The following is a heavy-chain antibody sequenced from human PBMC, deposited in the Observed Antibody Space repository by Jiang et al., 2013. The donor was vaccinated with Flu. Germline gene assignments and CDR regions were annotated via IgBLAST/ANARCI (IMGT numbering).Heavy chain of an antibody. Sequence: SVKVSCKASGYTFTSYAMHWVRQAPGQGLEWMGWISAYNGNTNYAQKLQGRVTMTTDTSTSTAYMELRSLRSDDTAVYYCARVVTVTRDFDYWGQGTLVTVSS. CDR1: GYTFTSYA. CDR3: ARVVTVTRDFDY. J-gene: IGHJ4*02. CDR2: ISAYNGNT. D-gene: IGHD4-17*01. V-gene: IGHV1-18*01.